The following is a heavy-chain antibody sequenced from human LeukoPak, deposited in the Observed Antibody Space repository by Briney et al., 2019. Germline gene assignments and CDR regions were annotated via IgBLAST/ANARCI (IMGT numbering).Heavy chain of an antibody. CDR1: GFTFSSYG. CDR3: ARDVAAVAGNAFDI. V-gene: IGHV3-30*02. D-gene: IGHD6-19*01. Sequence: GGSLRLSCAASGFTFSSYGMHWVRQAPGKGLEWVAFIRYDGSNKYYADSVKGRFTISRDNSKNTLYLQMNSLRAEDTAVYYCARDVAAVAGNAFDIWGQGTMVTVSS. J-gene: IGHJ3*02. CDR2: IRYDGSNK.